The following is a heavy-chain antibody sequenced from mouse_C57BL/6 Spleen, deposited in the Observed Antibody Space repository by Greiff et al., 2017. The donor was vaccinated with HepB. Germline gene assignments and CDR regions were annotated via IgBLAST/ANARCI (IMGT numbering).Heavy chain of an antibody. V-gene: IGHV1-61*01. CDR3: ARIDGAY. CDR1: GYTFTSYW. J-gene: IGHJ3*01. Sequence: QVQLQQPGAELVRPGSSVKLSCKASGYTFTSYWMDWVKQRPGQGLEWIGNIYPSDSETHYNQKFKDKATLTVDKSSITAYMQLSSLTSEGAAVYYCARIDGAYWGQGTLVTVAA. CDR2: IYPSDSET.